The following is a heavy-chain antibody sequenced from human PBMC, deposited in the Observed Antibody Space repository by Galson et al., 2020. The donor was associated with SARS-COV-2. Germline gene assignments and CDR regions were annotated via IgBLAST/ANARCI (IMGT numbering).Heavy chain of an antibody. CDR2: IYYSGST. V-gene: IGHV4-59*12. CDR1: GGSISTYF. Sequence: SETLSLTCTVSGGSISTYFRSCIRPPPGKGLEWIGYIYYSGSTNNNPSLKSRVTISVDTSKNQFSLKLSSVTAADTAVYYCARGSGSSSSGWYFDLWGRGTLVTVSS. CDR3: ARGSGSSSSGWYFDL. D-gene: IGHD6-6*01. J-gene: IGHJ2*01.